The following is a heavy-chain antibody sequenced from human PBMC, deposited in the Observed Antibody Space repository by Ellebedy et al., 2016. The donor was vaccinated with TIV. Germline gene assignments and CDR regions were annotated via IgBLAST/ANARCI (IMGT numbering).Heavy chain of an antibody. J-gene: IGHJ4*02. CDR1: GYTFTGYY. CDR2: INPNSGGT. D-gene: IGHD3-3*01. Sequence: ASVKVSXXASGYTFTGYYMHWVRQAPGQGLEWMGWINPNSGGTNYAQKFQGWVTMTRDTSISTAYMELSRLRSDDTAVYYCARERREITIFGVVIPHFDYWGQGTLVTVSS. CDR3: ARERREITIFGVVIPHFDY. V-gene: IGHV1-2*04.